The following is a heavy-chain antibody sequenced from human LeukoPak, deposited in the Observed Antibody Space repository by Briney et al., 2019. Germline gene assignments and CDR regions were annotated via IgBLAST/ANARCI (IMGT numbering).Heavy chain of an antibody. CDR3: ARDGYSAIGNNYYYYGMGV. V-gene: IGHV1-18*01. CDR2: ISAYNGNT. CDR1: GYTFTSYG. J-gene: IGHJ6*02. D-gene: IGHD2-2*01. Sequence: ASVKVSCKASGYTFTSYGISWVRQAPGQGLEWMGWISAYNGNTNYAQKLQGRVTMTTDTSTSTAYMELRSLRSDDTAVYYCARDGYSAIGNNYYYYGMGVWGQGTTVTVSS.